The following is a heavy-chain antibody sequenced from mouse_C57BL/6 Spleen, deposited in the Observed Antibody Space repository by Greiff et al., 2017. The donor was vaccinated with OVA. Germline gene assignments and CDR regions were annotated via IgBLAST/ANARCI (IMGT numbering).Heavy chain of an antibody. D-gene: IGHD2-4*01. V-gene: IGHV1-18*01. J-gene: IGHJ3*01. CDR2: INANNGGT. CDR3: ARTGYYDYENAFAY. Sequence: VQLQQSGPELVKPGASVKIPCKASGYTFTDYNMDWVKQSHGKSLEWIGDINANNGGTIYNQKFKGKATLTVDKSSSTAYMELRSLTSEDTAVYYCARTGYYDYENAFAYWGQGTLVTVSA. CDR1: GYTFTDYN.